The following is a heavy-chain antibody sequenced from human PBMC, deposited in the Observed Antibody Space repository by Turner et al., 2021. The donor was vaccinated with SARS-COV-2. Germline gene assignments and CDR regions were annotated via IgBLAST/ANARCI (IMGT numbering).Heavy chain of an antibody. CDR2: ISYDGSNK. Sequence: QVHLVESGGGVVQPGRSLRLSCAASGFTFSSYGMHWVRQAPGKGLEWVAVISYDGSNKYHADSVKGRFTISRDNSKNTLYLQMNSLRAEDTAVYYCAKGWLQSGDAFDIWGQGTMVTISS. J-gene: IGHJ3*02. V-gene: IGHV3-30*18. CDR1: GFTFSSYG. CDR3: AKGWLQSGDAFDI. D-gene: IGHD5-12*01.